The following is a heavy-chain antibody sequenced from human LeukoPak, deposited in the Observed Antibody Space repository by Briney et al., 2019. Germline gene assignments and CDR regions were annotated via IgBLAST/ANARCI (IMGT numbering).Heavy chain of an antibody. D-gene: IGHD6-13*01. CDR1: GASINSHY. CDR3: ASRPAGTTWYGVFDY. CDR2: IFNSGSI. V-gene: IGHV4-59*11. Sequence: SETLSLTCSVSGASINSHYWSWIRQPPGKRLEWVGYIFNSGSINYNPSLRSRVTISLETSRDQFFLRLNSVTAADTAIYYCASRPAGTTWYGVFDYWSQGTRVPVSS. J-gene: IGHJ4*02.